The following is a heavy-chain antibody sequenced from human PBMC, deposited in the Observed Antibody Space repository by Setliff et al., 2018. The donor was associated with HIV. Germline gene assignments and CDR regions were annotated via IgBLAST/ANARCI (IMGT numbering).Heavy chain of an antibody. CDR1: GGSIISGSYY. CDR2: IYTSGST. D-gene: IGHD3-3*01. J-gene: IGHJ4*02. V-gene: IGHV4-61*09. CDR3: ARTSEYDFGLTKYLDY. Sequence: PSETLSLTCSVSGGSIISGSYYWSWIRQPAGKGLEWIGHIYTSGSTNYNPSLKSRVTISVDTSKNQFSLKLSSATAADTAVYYCARTSEYDFGLTKYLDYWGQGTLVTVSS.